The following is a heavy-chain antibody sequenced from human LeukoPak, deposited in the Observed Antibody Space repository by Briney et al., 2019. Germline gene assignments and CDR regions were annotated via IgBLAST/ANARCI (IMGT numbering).Heavy chain of an antibody. Sequence: ASVKVSCKASGYTSTGYYMHWVRQAPGQGLEWMGWINPNSGGTNYAQKFQGRVTMTRDTSISTAYMELSRLRSDDTAVYYCASHSRELVSGFDYWGRGTLVTVSS. V-gene: IGHV1-2*02. J-gene: IGHJ4*02. D-gene: IGHD6-13*01. CDR2: INPNSGGT. CDR3: ASHSRELVSGFDY. CDR1: GYTSTGYY.